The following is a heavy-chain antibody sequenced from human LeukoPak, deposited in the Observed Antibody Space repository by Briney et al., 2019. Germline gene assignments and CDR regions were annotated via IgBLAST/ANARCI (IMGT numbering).Heavy chain of an antibody. Sequence: GSLRLSCAASGFTFSSYGMHWVRQAPGKGLAWVAVIWYDGSKKYYADSVKGRFNISRDNSKNTLYLQMNSLSAEDTAVYYCATHYYDSSGYHSPDYWGQGTLVAVSS. D-gene: IGHD3-22*01. CDR3: ATHYYDSSGYHSPDY. CDR1: GFTFSSYG. CDR2: IWYDGSKK. J-gene: IGHJ4*02. V-gene: IGHV3-33*01.